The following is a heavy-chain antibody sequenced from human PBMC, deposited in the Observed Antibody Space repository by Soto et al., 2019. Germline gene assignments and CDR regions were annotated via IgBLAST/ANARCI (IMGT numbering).Heavy chain of an antibody. CDR1: GGSMNSYY. CDR2: VYSSGTS. Sequence: QVQLQESGPGLVKPSETLSLTCTVSGGSMNSYYWSWIRQPPGKGLECLGYVYSSGTSKYNVSLESRITMSLDTSRNQFSLSLNSVTAADTAVYFCARYSPPKKSYDSNPGWFDPWGQGTLVAVSS. D-gene: IGHD2-15*01. V-gene: IGHV4-59*01. CDR3: ARYSPPKKSYDSNPGWFDP. J-gene: IGHJ5*02.